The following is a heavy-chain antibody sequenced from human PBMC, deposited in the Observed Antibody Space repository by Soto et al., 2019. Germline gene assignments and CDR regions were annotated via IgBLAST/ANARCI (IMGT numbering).Heavy chain of an antibody. CDR2: IFHLGGA. CDR1: GGPIPSSYW. V-gene: IGHV4-4*02. Sequence: QVQLQESGPELVKPSGTLSLICDVSGGPIPSSYWWSWVRQPPGRRLEWIGEIFHLGGATYNPSFESRVTISVDKAKNQFYLKLTSVTAADSAIYFCARSFDYWGPGILVTVSS. CDR3: ARSFDY. J-gene: IGHJ4*02.